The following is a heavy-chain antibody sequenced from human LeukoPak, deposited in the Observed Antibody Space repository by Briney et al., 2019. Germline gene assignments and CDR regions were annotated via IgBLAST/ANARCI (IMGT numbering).Heavy chain of an antibody. CDR2: INHSGST. Sequence: SETLSLTCAVYGGSFSGYYWSWIRQPPGKGLEWIGEINHSGSTNYNPSLKSRVTISVDTSKNQFSLKLSSVTAADTAVYYCARSRGDIVVVTAIHRYDWFYPWGQGTLVTVSS. V-gene: IGHV4-34*01. CDR3: ARSRGDIVVVTAIHRYDWFYP. D-gene: IGHD2-21*02. CDR1: GGSFSGYY. J-gene: IGHJ5*02.